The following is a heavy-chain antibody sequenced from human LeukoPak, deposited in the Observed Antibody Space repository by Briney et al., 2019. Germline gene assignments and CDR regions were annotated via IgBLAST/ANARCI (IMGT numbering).Heavy chain of an antibody. Sequence: GGSLRLSCAASGFTFSSYSMNWVRQAPGKGLEWVSAISGSGGSTYYADSVKGRFTISRDNSKDTLYLQMNSLRAEDTAVYYCAKGRSVVTANQFDYWGQGTLVTVSS. V-gene: IGHV3-23*01. J-gene: IGHJ4*02. D-gene: IGHD2-21*02. CDR1: GFTFSSYS. CDR3: AKGRSVVTANQFDY. CDR2: ISGSGGST.